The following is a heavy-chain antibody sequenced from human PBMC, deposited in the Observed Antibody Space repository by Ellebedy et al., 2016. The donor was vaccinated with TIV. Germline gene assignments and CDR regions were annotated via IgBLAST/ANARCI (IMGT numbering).Heavy chain of an antibody. J-gene: IGHJ6*02. Sequence: MPSETLSLTCTVSGGSISSYYWSWIRQPPGKGLEWIGYIYYSGSTNYNPSLKSRVTISVDTSKNQFSLKLSSVTAADTAGYYCARDPGGGWDGMDVWGQGTTVTVSS. CDR2: IYYSGST. V-gene: IGHV4-59*01. CDR3: ARDPGGGWDGMDV. CDR1: GGSISSYY. D-gene: IGHD5-12*01.